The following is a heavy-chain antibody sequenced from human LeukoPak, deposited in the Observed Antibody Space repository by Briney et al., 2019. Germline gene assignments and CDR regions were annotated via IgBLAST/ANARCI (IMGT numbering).Heavy chain of an antibody. J-gene: IGHJ3*02. V-gene: IGHV5-51*01. CDR1: GYSFTSYW. D-gene: IGHD3-22*01. CDR3: ASPLPDYDSSGYFPDAFDI. CDR2: IYPGDSDT. Sequence: GESLKISCKGSGYSFTSYWIGWVRQMPGKGLEWMGIIYPGDSDTSYSPSFQGQVTISADKSISTAYLQWSSLKASDTAMYYCASPLPDYDSSGYFPDAFDIWGQGTMVTVSS.